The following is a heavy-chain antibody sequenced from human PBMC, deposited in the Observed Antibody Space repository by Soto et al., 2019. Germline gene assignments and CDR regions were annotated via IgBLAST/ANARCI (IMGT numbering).Heavy chain of an antibody. J-gene: IGHJ6*02. CDR2: IIPILGIA. Sequence: SVKLSCKASGGTFSSYTISWVRHAPGQGLEWMGRIIPILGIANYAQKLQGRVTMTTDTSTSTAYMELRSLRSDDTAVYYCARDGALGENYYYYGMDVWGQGTTVTVSS. D-gene: IGHD3-16*01. CDR3: ARDGALGENYYYYGMDV. CDR1: GGTFSSYT. V-gene: IGHV1-69*04.